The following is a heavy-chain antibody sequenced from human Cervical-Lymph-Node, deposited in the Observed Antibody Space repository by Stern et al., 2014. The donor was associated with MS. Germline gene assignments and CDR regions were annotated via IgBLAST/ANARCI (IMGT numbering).Heavy chain of an antibody. J-gene: IGHJ4*02. Sequence: QLVESGGGLLQPGGSLRLSCAVSGYSVSTNYMSWIRQAQGKGQGWVAVIYSGGTAYHDDYVRDRVPIPRGNARHQMPLLLESLRAEDTAVYYCARDYYYSLGYALWGQGTLVTVSS. V-gene: IGHV3-53*01. CDR2: IYSGGTA. D-gene: IGHD3-22*01. CDR3: ARDYYYSLGYAL. CDR1: GYSVSTNY.